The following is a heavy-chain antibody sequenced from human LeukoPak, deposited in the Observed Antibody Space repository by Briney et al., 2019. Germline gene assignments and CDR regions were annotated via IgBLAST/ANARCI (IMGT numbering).Heavy chain of an antibody. CDR2: ISGSGGST. J-gene: IGHJ5*02. CDR1: GFTFSSYA. Sequence: GGSLRPSCAASGFTFSSYAMSWVRQAPGKGLEWVSAISGSGGSTYYADSVKGRFTISRDNAKNSLYLQMNSLRAEDTAVYYCARGRRTIFGRGLWFDPWGQGTLVTVSS. CDR3: ARGRRTIFGRGLWFDP. D-gene: IGHD3-3*01. V-gene: IGHV3-23*01.